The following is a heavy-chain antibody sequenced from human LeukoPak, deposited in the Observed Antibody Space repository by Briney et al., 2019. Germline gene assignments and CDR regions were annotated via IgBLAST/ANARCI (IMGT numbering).Heavy chain of an antibody. V-gene: IGHV4-59*08. Sequence: SSETLSLTCSVSGGSITNYYWSWIRQPPGKGLEWIAYISDIGSINYNPPLKSRVTISLDTSKNQFSLKLSSVTAADTAVYYCAGHHPRNTVDFWGQGTLVTVSS. CDR2: ISDIGSI. D-gene: IGHD2-8*02. CDR1: GGSITNYY. CDR3: AGHHPRNTVDF. J-gene: IGHJ4*02.